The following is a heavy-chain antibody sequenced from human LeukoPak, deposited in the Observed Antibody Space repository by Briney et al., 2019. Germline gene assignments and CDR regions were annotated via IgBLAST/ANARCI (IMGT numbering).Heavy chain of an antibody. D-gene: IGHD6-13*01. J-gene: IGHJ4*02. Sequence: ASVKVSCKASRYIFTSYYIHWVRQAPGQGLEWMGWINPNNGGTKYAQKFQGRVTMTSDTSISTAYMELSTLRSDDTAVYYCARDRGSSWYGDYWGQRTLVTVSS. CDR2: INPNNGGT. V-gene: IGHV1-2*02. CDR1: RYIFTSYY. CDR3: ARDRGSSWYGDY.